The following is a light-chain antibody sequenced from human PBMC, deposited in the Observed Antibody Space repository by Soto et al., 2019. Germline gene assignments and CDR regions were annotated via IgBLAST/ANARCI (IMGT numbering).Light chain of an antibody. CDR2: GAS. V-gene: IGKV3-15*01. Sequence: EIVMTQSPATLSVSPGERATLSCRASQSVNNNLAWYQQKPGQAPSLLIYGASTRATGIPARFSGSGSGTEFTLTISSLQSEDFEVYYCQQYSNWPYTFGQGTKVDIK. CDR1: QSVNNN. J-gene: IGKJ2*01. CDR3: QQYSNWPYT.